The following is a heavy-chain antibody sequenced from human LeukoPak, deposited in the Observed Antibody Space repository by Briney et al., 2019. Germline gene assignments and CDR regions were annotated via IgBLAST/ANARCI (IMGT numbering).Heavy chain of an antibody. CDR2: MQYDGSIK. CDR3: ARDSIRQQLYYFDY. V-gene: IGHV3-30*02. D-gene: IGHD6-13*01. CDR1: GFMFSRYW. J-gene: IGHJ4*02. Sequence: GGSLRLSCAASGFMFSRYWMHWVRQAPGKGLEWVAFMQYDGSIKYYADSVKGRFTISRDNSKNTLYLQMDSLRADDTAVYFCARDSIRQQLYYFDYWGRGTLVTVSS.